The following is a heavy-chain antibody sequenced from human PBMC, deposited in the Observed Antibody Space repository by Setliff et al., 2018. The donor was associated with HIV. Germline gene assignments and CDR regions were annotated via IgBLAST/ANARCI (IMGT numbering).Heavy chain of an antibody. Sequence: ASVKVSCKASGGNFRFYAFSWVRQAPGQGLEWMGGIIPTFVTANYAQKFQDRVTITADESTSTAYMELSSLGFEDTAVYYCARAKATRQERPTNCFDPWGQGTLVTVSS. V-gene: IGHV1-69*13. CDR2: IIPTFVTA. J-gene: IGHJ5*02. CDR3: ARAKATRQERPTNCFDP. D-gene: IGHD1-1*01. CDR1: GGNFRFYA.